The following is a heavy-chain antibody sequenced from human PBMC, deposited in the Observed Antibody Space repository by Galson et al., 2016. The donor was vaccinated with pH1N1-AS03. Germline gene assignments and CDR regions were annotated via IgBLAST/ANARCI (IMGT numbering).Heavy chain of an antibody. CDR3: ATGHYYSGLYRDAFDT. J-gene: IGHJ3*02. CDR1: GYPFPSYW. D-gene: IGHD1-26*01. CDR2: TDPSDSYI. Sequence: QSGAEVKKPGESLRISCKGSGYPFPSYWINWVRQMPGKGLEWIGRTDPSDSYINYSPAFEGRVTISSDKSTTTAYLQWNDLKSADTAVYFCATGHYYSGLYRDAFDTWGQGTRVTVSS. V-gene: IGHV5-10-1*01.